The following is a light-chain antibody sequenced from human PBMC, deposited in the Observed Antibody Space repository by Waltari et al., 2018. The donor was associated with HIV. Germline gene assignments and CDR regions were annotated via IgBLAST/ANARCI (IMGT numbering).Light chain of an antibody. V-gene: IGLV1-44*01. CDR1: SPNIGSNT. Sequence: QPVLTQPPSTSGTPGPRVAIPCSRSSPNIGSNTVHLSQQLPGTAPKLLIYSNNQRPSGVPDRFSGSKSGTSASLAISGLQSEDEADYYCAAWDDSLNGRVFGGGTKLTVL. CDR3: AAWDDSLNGRV. J-gene: IGLJ3*02. CDR2: SNN.